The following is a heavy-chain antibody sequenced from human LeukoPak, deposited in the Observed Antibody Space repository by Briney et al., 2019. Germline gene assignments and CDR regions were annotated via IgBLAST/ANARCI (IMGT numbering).Heavy chain of an antibody. J-gene: IGHJ4*02. CDR2: ISGSGGST. V-gene: IGHV3-23*01. CDR3: AGQWLRLGPIDY. D-gene: IGHD5-12*01. Sequence: GGSLRLSCAASGFTFSSDAMSWVRQAPGKGLEWVSAISGSGGSTYYADSVKGRFTISRDNSKNTLYLQMNSLRVDDTAVYYCAGQWLRLGPIDYWGQGTLVSVSS. CDR1: GFTFSSDA.